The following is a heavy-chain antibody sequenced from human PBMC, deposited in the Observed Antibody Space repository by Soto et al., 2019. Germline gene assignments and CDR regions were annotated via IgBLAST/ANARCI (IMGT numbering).Heavy chain of an antibody. V-gene: IGHV1-2*04. CDR2: INPNSGGT. CDR1: GYTFTSYA. D-gene: IGHD5-18*01. Sequence: ASVKVSCKASGYTFTSYAMHWVRQAPGQRLEWMGWINPNSGGTNYAQKFQGWVTMTRDTSISTAYMELSRLRSDDTAVYYCAREAGYSYGFRYFDYWGQGTLVTVSS. J-gene: IGHJ4*02. CDR3: AREAGYSYGFRYFDY.